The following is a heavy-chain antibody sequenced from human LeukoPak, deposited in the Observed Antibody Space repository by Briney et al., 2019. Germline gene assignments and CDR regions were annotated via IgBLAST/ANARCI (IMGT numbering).Heavy chain of an antibody. CDR3: ARGRSNYYGMDV. V-gene: IGHV4-59*01. CDR1: DGSINSYY. CDR2: IYYNGNT. Sequence: SETLSLTCSVSDGSINSYYWNWIRRPPGKGLEWIGYIYYNGNTNYSPSHKSRVTMSVDTSKNLFSLKVSSVTAADTAVYYCARGRSNYYGMDVWGQGTTVTVSS. D-gene: IGHD1-26*01. J-gene: IGHJ6*02.